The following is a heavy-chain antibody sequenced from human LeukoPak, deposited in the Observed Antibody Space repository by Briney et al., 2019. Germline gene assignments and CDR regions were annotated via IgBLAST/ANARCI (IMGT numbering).Heavy chain of an antibody. CDR2: IHHSGST. V-gene: IGHV4-38-2*02. CDR3: AREGYGSGPPPNALDI. J-gene: IGHJ3*02. Sequence: PSETLSLTCTVSGYSFSSGYYWGWVRQPPGKGLEWIGSIHHSGSTYNNPSLKSRVTTSVDTSKKQFSLKLRSVTAADTAVYYCAREGYGSGPPPNALDIWGQGTMVTVSS. CDR1: GYSFSSGYY. D-gene: IGHD3-10*01.